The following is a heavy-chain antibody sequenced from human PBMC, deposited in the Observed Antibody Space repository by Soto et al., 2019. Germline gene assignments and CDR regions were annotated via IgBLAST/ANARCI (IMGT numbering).Heavy chain of an antibody. CDR3: ARDHPVGSYYYYGMDV. D-gene: IGHD5-12*01. CDR2: ISSSSSYI. Sequence: EVQLVESGGGLVKPGGSLRLSCAASGFTFSSYSMNWVRQAPGKGLEWVSSISSSSSYIYYADSVKGRFTISRDNAKNSLYLQMNSLRAEDTAVYHCARDHPVGSYYYYGMDVWGQGTTVTVSS. V-gene: IGHV3-21*01. J-gene: IGHJ6*02. CDR1: GFTFSSYS.